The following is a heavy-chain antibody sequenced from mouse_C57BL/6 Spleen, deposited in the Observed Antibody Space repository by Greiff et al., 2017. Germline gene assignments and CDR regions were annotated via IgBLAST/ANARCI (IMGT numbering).Heavy chain of an antibody. CDR3: ARSRDYDYFDY. Sequence: VQLHQSGAELARPGASVKMSCKASGYTFTSYTMHWVKQRPGQGLEWIGYINPSSGYTKYNQKFKDKATLTADKSSSTAYMQLSSLTSEDSAVYYCARSRDYDYFDYGGQGTTLTVSS. CDR1: GYTFTSYT. D-gene: IGHD2-4*01. J-gene: IGHJ2*01. V-gene: IGHV1-4*01. CDR2: INPSSGYT.